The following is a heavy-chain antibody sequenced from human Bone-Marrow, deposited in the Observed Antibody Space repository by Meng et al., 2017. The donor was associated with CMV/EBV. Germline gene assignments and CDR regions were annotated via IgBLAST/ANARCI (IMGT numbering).Heavy chain of an antibody. V-gene: IGHV1-2*02. D-gene: IGHD2-2*01. CDR3: ARVRQIVVVPEYYFDY. CDR2: INPNNGDT. J-gene: IGHJ4*02. CDR1: GYTFTDYY. Sequence: ASVKVSCKASGYTFTDYYIHWVRQAPGQGLEWMGWINPNNGDTNYAQKFQGRVTLTRDTSISTAYMELSRLRSDDTAVYYCARVRQIVVVPEYYFDYWGQGTLVTVSS.